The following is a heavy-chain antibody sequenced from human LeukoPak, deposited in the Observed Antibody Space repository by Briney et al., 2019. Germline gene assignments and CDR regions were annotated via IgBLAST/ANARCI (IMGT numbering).Heavy chain of an antibody. V-gene: IGHV1-2*02. D-gene: IGHD3-3*01. CDR1: GYTFTGYY. J-gene: IGHJ6*02. CDR2: INPNSGGT. Sequence: GASVKVSCKASGYTFTGYYMHWVRQAPGQGLEWMGWINPNSGGTNYAQKFQGRVTMTRDTSISTAYMVLSRLRSDDTAVYYCARGGPTILGVVIMPYYYYGMDVWGQGTTVTVSS. CDR3: ARGGPTILGVVIMPYYYYGMDV.